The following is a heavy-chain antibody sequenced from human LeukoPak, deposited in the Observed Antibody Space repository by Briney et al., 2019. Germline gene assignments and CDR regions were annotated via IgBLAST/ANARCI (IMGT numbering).Heavy chain of an antibody. Sequence: SETLSLTCTVSGGSISAYYWSWIRQPAGKGLEWIGYIYSSGSSNYNPSLKSRVTISVDTSKNQFSLKLSSVTAADTAVYYCARSGGYGSGISYWGQGTLVTVSS. CDR1: GGSISAYY. D-gene: IGHD3-10*01. CDR3: ARSGGYGSGISY. J-gene: IGHJ4*02. V-gene: IGHV4-59*01. CDR2: IYSSGSS.